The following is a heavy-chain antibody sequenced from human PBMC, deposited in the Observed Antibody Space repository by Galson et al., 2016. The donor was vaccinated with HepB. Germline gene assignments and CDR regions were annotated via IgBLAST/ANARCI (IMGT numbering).Heavy chain of an antibody. CDR2: VWRDGNNK. Sequence: SLRLSCAASGFTFNSHKMHWVRQAPGKGLEWVARVWRDGNNKDYSDSVKGRFTISRDNSKNTLYLQMSSLRAEDTAVYYCVRDAMVGRPYAFDIWGQGTMVTVSS. J-gene: IGHJ3*02. V-gene: IGHV3-33*01. D-gene: IGHD5-18*01. CDR1: GFTFNSHK. CDR3: VRDAMVGRPYAFDI.